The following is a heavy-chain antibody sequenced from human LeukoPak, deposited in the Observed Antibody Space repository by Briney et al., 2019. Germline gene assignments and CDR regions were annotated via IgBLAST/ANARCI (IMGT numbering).Heavy chain of an antibody. V-gene: IGHV4-4*07. Sequence: PSETLTLTCTVSGGSISRYYWSWIRQPAGKGLEGLGRIYNSGSTNYNPSLKSRVTMSVDTSKNQFSPKLSSVTAADTAVYYCARDSSGFVTDYWGQGTLVTVSS. D-gene: IGHD3-22*01. CDR1: GGSISRYY. CDR2: IYNSGST. J-gene: IGHJ4*02. CDR3: ARDSSGFVTDY.